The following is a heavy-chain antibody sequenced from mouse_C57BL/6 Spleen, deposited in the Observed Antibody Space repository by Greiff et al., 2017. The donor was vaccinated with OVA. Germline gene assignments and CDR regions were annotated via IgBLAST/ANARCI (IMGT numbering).Heavy chain of an antibody. D-gene: IGHD2-4*01. CDR2: IYWDDDK. Sequence: QVTLKESGPGILQSSQTLSLTCSFSGFSLSTSGMGVSWIRQPSGKGLEWLAHIYWDDDKRYNPSLKSRLTISKDTSRNQVFLKITSVDTADTATYYCARHYDYVPLGYFDVWGTGTTVTVSS. V-gene: IGHV8-12*01. CDR3: ARHYDYVPLGYFDV. J-gene: IGHJ1*03. CDR1: GFSLSTSGMG.